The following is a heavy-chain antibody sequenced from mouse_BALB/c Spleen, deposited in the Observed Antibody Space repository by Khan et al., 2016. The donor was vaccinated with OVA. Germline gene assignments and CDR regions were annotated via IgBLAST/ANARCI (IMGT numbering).Heavy chain of an antibody. Sequence: VQLQQPGPELMKPGASVKISCKASGYSFTSYYLHWVMQSHGESLEWIGYVDPFSGGTTYNQKFKGKATLTVDKSSSTAYMHLSNLTSEDSAVYYCPRHGYVAWFTYWGQGTLGTVSA. CDR3: PRHGYVAWFTY. CDR1: GYSFTSYY. D-gene: IGHD2-2*01. J-gene: IGHJ3*01. V-gene: IGHV1S135*01. CDR2: VDPFSGGT.